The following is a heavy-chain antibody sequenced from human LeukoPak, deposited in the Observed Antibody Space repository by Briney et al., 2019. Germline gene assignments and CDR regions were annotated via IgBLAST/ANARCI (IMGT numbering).Heavy chain of an antibody. CDR1: GFTFSSYW. CDR2: IKQDGSEK. D-gene: IGHD5-12*01. CDR3: ASGGGYSDYVGY. J-gene: IGHJ4*02. Sequence: GGSLRLSCAASGFTFSSYWMSWVRQAPGNGLEWPANIKQDGSEKYYVDSVKGRFTISRDNAKNSLYLQMNSLRAEDTAVYYCASGGGYSDYVGYWGQGTLVTVSS. V-gene: IGHV3-7*03.